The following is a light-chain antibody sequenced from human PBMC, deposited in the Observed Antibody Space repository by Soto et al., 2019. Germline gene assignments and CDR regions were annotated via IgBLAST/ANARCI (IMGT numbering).Light chain of an antibody. J-gene: IGKJ4*01. CDR3: QKYKNAPLT. CDR2: ATS. V-gene: IGKV3-20*01. CDR1: QSVSSSY. Sequence: EIVLTQSPGTLSLSPGERATLSCRASQSVSSSYLAWYQQKPGQPPRLVMYATSSRATGIPARFSGSGSGTDFTLTISSLQPEDVATYYCQKYKNAPLTFGGGTKVDIK.